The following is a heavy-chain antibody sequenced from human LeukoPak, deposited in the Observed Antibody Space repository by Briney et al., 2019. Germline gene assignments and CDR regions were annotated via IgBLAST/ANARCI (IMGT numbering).Heavy chain of an antibody. D-gene: IGHD2-15*01. V-gene: IGHV3-21*01. Sequence: GGSLRLSCAASGFTFRRYNMICVRQAPGKGLEGVSSISSTGTYIYYRDSLKGRFTISRDNAKNSLYLQMNSHRAEDMAVEYCASDQYTCSGGSCFANGIDSWGQGTLVTVSS. J-gene: IGHJ5*01. CDR1: GFTFRRYN. CDR3: ASDQYTCSGGSCFANGIDS. CDR2: ISSTGTYI.